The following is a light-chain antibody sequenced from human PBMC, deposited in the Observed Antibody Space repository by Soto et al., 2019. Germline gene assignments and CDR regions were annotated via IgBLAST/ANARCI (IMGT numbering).Light chain of an antibody. CDR3: QQSYSAPFT. Sequence: IQMTQSPSSLSASVGDRVTITCRASQSISNYLNWYQRKPGKAPKLLIYAASSLQSGVPSRFSGSGSGTDFTLTINSLQPEDFATYDCQQSYSAPFTFGPGTKVDLK. V-gene: IGKV1-39*01. CDR1: QSISNY. J-gene: IGKJ3*01. CDR2: AAS.